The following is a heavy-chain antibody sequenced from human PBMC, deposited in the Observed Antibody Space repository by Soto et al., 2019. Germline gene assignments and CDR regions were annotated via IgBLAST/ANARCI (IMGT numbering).Heavy chain of an antibody. Sequence: QVQLVQSGAEVKKPGASVKVSCKASGYSFTSYGISWVRQAPGQGLEWMGWISAYNGNTNYAQKLQGRVTMTTDTSTSTGYMEVRSLRSDDTAVYYWARDNGFGESDVWGQGTTVPVSS. V-gene: IGHV1-18*01. CDR3: ARDNGFGESDV. CDR1: GYSFTSYG. D-gene: IGHD3-10*01. CDR2: ISAYNGNT. J-gene: IGHJ6*02.